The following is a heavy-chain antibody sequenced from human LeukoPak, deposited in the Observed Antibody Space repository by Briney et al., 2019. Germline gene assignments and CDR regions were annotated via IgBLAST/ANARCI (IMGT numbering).Heavy chain of an antibody. V-gene: IGHV4-4*07. D-gene: IGHD5-18*01. CDR1: GGAMSSYY. Sequence: SETLSLTCTVSGGAMSSYYWSWIRQPAGKGLEWIGRIYTSGSTNYNPSLKSRVTISVDTSKNQFSLKLSSVTAADTAVYYCARWNPLAFINSYGYRYFDYWGQGTLVTVPS. CDR2: IYTSGST. CDR3: ARWNPLAFINSYGYRYFDY. J-gene: IGHJ4*02.